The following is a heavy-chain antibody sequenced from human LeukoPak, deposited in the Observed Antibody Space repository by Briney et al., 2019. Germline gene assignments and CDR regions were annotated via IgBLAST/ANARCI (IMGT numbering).Heavy chain of an antibody. Sequence: GGSLRLSCAASGFTFSTYGMNWVRQAPGKGLEWVSSIRGSSIGIYYADSVKGRFTVSRDNAKNSLYLQMNSLRDDDTAVYYCARVSTDGSDYWGQGTLVTVSS. CDR3: ARVSTDGSDY. J-gene: IGHJ4*02. CDR1: GFTFSTYG. CDR2: IRGSSIGI. V-gene: IGHV3-21*01. D-gene: IGHD2-2*01.